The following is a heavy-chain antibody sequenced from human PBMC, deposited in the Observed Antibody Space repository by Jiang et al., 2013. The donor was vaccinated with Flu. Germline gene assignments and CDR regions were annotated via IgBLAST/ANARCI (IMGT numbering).Heavy chain of an antibody. CDR3: ARARIAAAGRDAFDI. V-gene: IGHV1-69*04. Sequence: GAEVKKPGSSVKVSCKASGGTFSSYAISWVRQAPGQGLEWMGRIIPILGIANYAQKFQGRVTITADKSTSTAYMELSSLRSEDTAVYYCARARIAAAGRDAFDIWGQGTMVTVSS. CDR1: GGTFSSYA. D-gene: IGHD6-13*01. J-gene: IGHJ3*02. CDR2: IIPILGIA.